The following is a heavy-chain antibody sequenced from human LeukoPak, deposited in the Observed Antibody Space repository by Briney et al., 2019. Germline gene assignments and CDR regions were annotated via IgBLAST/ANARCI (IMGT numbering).Heavy chain of an antibody. CDR1: GFTFNTFA. CDR2: TTSAGGVT. V-gene: IGHV3-23*01. D-gene: IGHD6-19*01. J-gene: IGHJ4*02. Sequence: GGSLRLSCAASGFTFNTFAMSWVRQAPGKGLEWVSSTTSAGGVTYYADSEKGRFTISRDNTKNSLYLEMNSLRAEDTAVYYCARDSSGWHRFDYWGQGTLVTVSS. CDR3: ARDSSGWHRFDY.